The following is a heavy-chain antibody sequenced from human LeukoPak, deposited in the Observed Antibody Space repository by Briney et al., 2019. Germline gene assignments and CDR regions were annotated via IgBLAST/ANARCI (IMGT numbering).Heavy chain of an antibody. CDR2: FDPEDGET. CDR1: GYTLTELS. J-gene: IGHJ5*02. D-gene: IGHD3-10*01. V-gene: IGHV1-24*01. CDR3: ARGHSFRGGYVSRWLDP. Sequence: VKVSCKVSGYTLTELSMHWVRQAPGKGLEWMGGFDPEDGETIYAQKFQGRVTMTEDTSTDTAYMELSSLRFDDTAIYFCARGHSFRGGYVSRWLDPWGQGTLVTVSS.